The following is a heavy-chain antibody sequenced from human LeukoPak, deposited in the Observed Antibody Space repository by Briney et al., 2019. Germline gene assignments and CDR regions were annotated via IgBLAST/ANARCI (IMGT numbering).Heavy chain of an antibody. D-gene: IGHD3-10*01. Sequence: GASVKVSCKASGYTFTGYYMHWVRQAPGQGLEWMGWINPNSGGTNYAQKFQGRVTMTRDTSISTAYMELSRLRSDDTAVYYCARDSFGEPPRWPYFDYWGQGTLVTVSS. CDR1: GYTFTGYY. J-gene: IGHJ4*02. CDR3: ARDSFGEPPRWPYFDY. V-gene: IGHV1-2*02. CDR2: INPNSGGT.